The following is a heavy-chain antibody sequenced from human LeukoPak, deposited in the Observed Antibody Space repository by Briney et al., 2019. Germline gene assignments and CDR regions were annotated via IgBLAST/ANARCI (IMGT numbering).Heavy chain of an antibody. D-gene: IGHD3-3*01. V-gene: IGHV1-69*04. Sequence: SVKVSCKASGGAFSSYTISWVRQAPGQGLEWMGRIIPILGIANYAQKFQGRVTITADKSTSTAYMELSSLRSEDTAVYYCARDWGGLRFLEWSHKGYWFDPWGQGTLVTVSS. J-gene: IGHJ5*02. CDR1: GGAFSSYT. CDR2: IIPILGIA. CDR3: ARDWGGLRFLEWSHKGYWFDP.